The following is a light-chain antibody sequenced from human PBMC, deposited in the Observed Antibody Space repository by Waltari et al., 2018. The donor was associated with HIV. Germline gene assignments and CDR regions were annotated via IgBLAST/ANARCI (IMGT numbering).Light chain of an antibody. CDR1: QSVSSNY. CDR3: HQYGGSPLT. J-gene: IGKJ4*01. CDR2: GVS. Sequence: EIVLTQSPGTLSLSPGERATLSCRASQSVSSNYFAWYQQRPGQAPRLLIYGVSFRATGIPDRFSGSGSGTDFTLTITRLEPEDFAVYYCHQYGGSPLTFGGGTKVEIK. V-gene: IGKV3-20*01.